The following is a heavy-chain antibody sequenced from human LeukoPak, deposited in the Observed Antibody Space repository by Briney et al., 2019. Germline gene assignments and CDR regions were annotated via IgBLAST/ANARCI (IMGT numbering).Heavy chain of an antibody. CDR3: ARGFLYSSSWSPAGDY. CDR2: IHTSGTT. CDR1: GGSISSYY. D-gene: IGHD6-13*01. V-gene: IGHV4-4*07. Sequence: PSETLSLTCTVSGGSISSYYWSWIRQPAGKGLEWIGRIHTSGTTNYNPSLKSRVTVSVDKSKNQFSLKLSSVTAADTAVYYCARGFLYSSSWSPAGDYWGQGTLVTVSS. J-gene: IGHJ4*02.